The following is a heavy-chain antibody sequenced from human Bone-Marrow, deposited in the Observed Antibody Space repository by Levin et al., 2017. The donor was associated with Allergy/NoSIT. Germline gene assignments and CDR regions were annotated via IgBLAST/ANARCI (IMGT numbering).Heavy chain of an antibody. CDR3: ARGTPAPLSWLWFGELGYMDV. D-gene: IGHD3-10*01. V-gene: IGHV4-30-4*01. Sequence: LRLSCTVSDGSISGGYSYWTWIRQPPGKGLEWIGYIYDSANTQSNPSLKSRLTISIDTSKNQISLKLSSVTAAATAVYYCARGTPAPLSWLWFGELGYMDVWGKGTTVTVSS. J-gene: IGHJ6*03. CDR1: DGSISGGYSY. CDR2: IYDSANT.